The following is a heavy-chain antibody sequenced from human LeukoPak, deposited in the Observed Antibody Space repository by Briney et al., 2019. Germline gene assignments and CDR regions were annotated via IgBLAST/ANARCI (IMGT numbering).Heavy chain of an antibody. J-gene: IGHJ4*02. CDR3: ASMGFFGESFY. D-gene: IGHD3-16*01. CDR1: GFTFSSYA. V-gene: IGHV3-23*01. Sequence: GGSLRLSCAASGFTFSSYAMSWVRQAPGKGLEWVSAISGSGGSTYYADSVKGRFTISRDNSKNTLYLQMNSLRAEDTAVYYCASMGFFGESFYWGQGTLVTVSS. CDR2: ISGSGGST.